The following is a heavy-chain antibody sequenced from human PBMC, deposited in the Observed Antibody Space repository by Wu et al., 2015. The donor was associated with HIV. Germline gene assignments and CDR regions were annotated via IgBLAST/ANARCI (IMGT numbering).Heavy chain of an antibody. CDR1: GGTFSSYA. J-gene: IGHJ6*02. CDR2: IIPIFGTA. Sequence: QVQLVQSGAEVKKPGSSVKVSCKASGGTFSSYAISWVRQAPGQGLEWMGRIIPIFGTANYAQKFQGRVTITADESTSTAYMELSSLRSEDTAVYYCARALLWFGEYPLVSGLSHGMDVWGQGTTVTVSS. D-gene: IGHD3-10*01. CDR3: ARALLWFGEYPLVSGLSHGMDV. V-gene: IGHV1-69*13.